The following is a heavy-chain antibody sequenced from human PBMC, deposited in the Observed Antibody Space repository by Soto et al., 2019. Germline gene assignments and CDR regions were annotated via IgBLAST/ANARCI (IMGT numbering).Heavy chain of an antibody. CDR1: GYTFSSIA. CDR2: INAGNWNT. J-gene: IGHJ6*02. Sequence: ASVKVSCKASGYTFSSIAMHWVRQAPGQRLEWMGWINAGNWNTKYSQKFQGRVTMTTDTSTSTVHMEVRSLRSDDTAVYYCAREGVAPYYYYGMDVWGQGTPVTVSS. V-gene: IGHV1-3*01. D-gene: IGHD5-12*01. CDR3: AREGVAPYYYYGMDV.